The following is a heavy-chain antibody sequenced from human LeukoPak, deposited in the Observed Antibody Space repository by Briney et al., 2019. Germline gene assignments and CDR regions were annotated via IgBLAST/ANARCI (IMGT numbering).Heavy chain of an antibody. J-gene: IGHJ4*02. V-gene: IGHV3-48*03. D-gene: IGHD6-13*01. CDR1: GFTFSSYE. CDR2: ISSSDNPI. CDR3: ARERPAAGPAFDY. Sequence: GGSLRVSCAASGFTFSSYEMNWVRQAPGKGLEWVSYISSSDNPIYYADSVKGRFTISRNNAKNSLYLQMNSLRAEDTAVYFCARERPAAGPAFDYWGQGTLVTVSS.